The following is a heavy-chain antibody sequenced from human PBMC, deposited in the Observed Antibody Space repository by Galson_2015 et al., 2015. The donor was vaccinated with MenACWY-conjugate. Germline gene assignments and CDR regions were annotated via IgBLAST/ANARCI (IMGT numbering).Heavy chain of an antibody. D-gene: IGHD3-22*01. V-gene: IGHV1-46*01. CDR2: INPSGGST. CDR1: GYTFTSYY. Sequence: SVKVSCKASGYTFTSYYMHWVRQAPGQGLEWMGIINPSGGSTSYAQKFQGRVTMTRDTSTSTVYMELSSLRSEDTAVYYCARELDFYDSNLNLDYWGQGTLVTVAS. CDR3: ARELDFYDSNLNLDY. J-gene: IGHJ4*02.